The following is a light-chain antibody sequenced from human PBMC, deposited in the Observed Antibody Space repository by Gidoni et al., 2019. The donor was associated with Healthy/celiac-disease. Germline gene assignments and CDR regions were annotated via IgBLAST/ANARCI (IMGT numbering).Light chain of an antibody. V-gene: IGLV7-46*01. CDR3: LLSYSGAQDVV. Sequence: QAVVTQEPSLTVSPGGTVTLTCGSSTGAVTSGHYPYWFQQKPGQAPRTLIYDTSNKHSCTPARFSGSLLGGKAALTLAGAQPEDEAEYYCLLSYSGAQDVVFGGGTKLTVL. CDR1: TGAVTSGHY. CDR2: DTS. J-gene: IGLJ2*01.